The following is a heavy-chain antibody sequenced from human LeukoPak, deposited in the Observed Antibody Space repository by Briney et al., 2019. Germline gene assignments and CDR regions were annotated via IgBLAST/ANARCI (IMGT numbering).Heavy chain of an antibody. V-gene: IGHV4-34*01. CDR2: INHSGST. Sequence: PSQTLSLTCAVYGGSFSGYSWSWIRQPPGKGLEWIGEINHSGSTTYNPSLKSRVTISVDTSKNQSSLNLRSVTAADPPVYNCAGLVYYCRSGYYYAHFDYWGQGTLVTVSS. D-gene: IGHD3-3*01. CDR3: AGLVYYCRSGYYYAHFDY. CDR1: GGSFSGYS. J-gene: IGHJ4*01.